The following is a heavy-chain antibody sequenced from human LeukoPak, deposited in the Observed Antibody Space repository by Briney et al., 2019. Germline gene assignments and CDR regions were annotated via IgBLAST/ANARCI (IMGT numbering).Heavy chain of an antibody. V-gene: IGHV3-23*01. D-gene: IGHD3-16*01. CDR1: GFSLSNYA. J-gene: IGHJ4*02. CDR2: IIASSGSA. CDR3: AKGASDYVEIGYFDH. Sequence: PGASLRLSCAVSGFSLSNYAMSWVRQAPGKGLEWVSLIIASSGSAVYADSVKGRFTISRDNSKNTLYLQMNSLRAEDTAVYYCAKGASDYVEIGYFDHWGQGTLVTVSS.